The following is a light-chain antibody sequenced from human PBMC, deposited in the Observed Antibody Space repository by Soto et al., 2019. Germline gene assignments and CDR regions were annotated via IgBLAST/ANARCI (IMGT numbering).Light chain of an antibody. J-gene: IGKJ1*01. CDR3: QQYGSSGT. CDR2: DAS. Sequence: EIVFTQSPATLSFSPGERATLSFRASQSVSSYLAWYQQKPGQAPRLLIYDASNRATGIPARFSGSVSGTDFTLTISRLEPEDFAVYYCQQYGSSGTFGQGTKVDIK. V-gene: IGKV3-11*01. CDR1: QSVSSY.